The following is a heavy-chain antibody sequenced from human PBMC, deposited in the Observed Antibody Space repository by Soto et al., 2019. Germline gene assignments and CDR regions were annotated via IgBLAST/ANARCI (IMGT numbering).Heavy chain of an antibody. CDR3: ARDLSSRDLVVGPAAIHYYYYGMDV. D-gene: IGHD2-2*01. Sequence: GRSLRRSGAAAGCTFSSYAMHWVREAPGKGLEWGAVISYDGSNKYYADSVKGRFTISKENSKNTQYLQMNSLRAEDTAVYYCARDLSSRDLVVGPAAIHYYYYGMDVWGQGTTVTVSS. J-gene: IGHJ6*02. CDR1: GCTFSSYA. CDR2: ISYDGSNK. V-gene: IGHV3-30-3*01.